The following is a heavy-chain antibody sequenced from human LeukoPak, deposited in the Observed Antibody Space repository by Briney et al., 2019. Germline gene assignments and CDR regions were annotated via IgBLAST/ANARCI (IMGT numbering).Heavy chain of an antibody. D-gene: IGHD2-15*01. CDR3: ARSTGDCSGGTCYSDFDC. CDR2: ILGNGDNT. J-gene: IGHJ4*02. V-gene: IGHV3-23*01. Sequence: GGSLRLSCAASGFTFASSAVNWVRQAPGKGLEWVSTILGNGDNTYYADSVKGRFTISRDNSKTTLYLQMNSLRAEDTAVYYCARSTGDCSGGTCYSDFDCWGQGTLVTVSS. CDR1: GFTFASSA.